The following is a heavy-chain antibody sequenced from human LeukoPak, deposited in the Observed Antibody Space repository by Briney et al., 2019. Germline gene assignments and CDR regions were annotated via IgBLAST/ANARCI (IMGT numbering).Heavy chain of an antibody. CDR2: INPTSVGR. V-gene: IGHV1-46*01. CDR3: ARMGRGDQDWYFGL. J-gene: IGHJ2*01. CDR1: GGTFSSYA. D-gene: IGHD4-17*01. Sequence: ASVKVSCKASGGTFSSYAISWVRQAPGQGLEWIGIINPTSVGREYAQKFQGRITMTRDTSTSTVYMELNSLRSDDTAVYYCARMGRGDQDWYFGLWGRGTLITVSS.